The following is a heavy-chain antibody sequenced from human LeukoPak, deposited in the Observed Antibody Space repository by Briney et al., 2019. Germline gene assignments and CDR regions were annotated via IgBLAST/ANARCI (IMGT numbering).Heavy chain of an antibody. CDR3: ARMMTTVTTGSVGYYYYGMDV. D-gene: IGHD4-17*01. CDR2: ISAYNGNT. Sequence: ASVKVSRKASGYTFTSYGISWVRRAPGQGLEWMGWISAYNGNTNYAQKLQGRVTMTTDTSTSIAYMELRSLRSDDTAVYYCARMMTTVTTGSVGYYYYGMDVWGQGTTVTVSS. V-gene: IGHV1-18*01. CDR1: GYTFTSYG. J-gene: IGHJ6*02.